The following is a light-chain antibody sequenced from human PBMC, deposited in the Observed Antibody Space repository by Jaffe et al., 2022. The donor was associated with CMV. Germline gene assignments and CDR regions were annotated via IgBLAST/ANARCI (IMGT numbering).Light chain of an antibody. V-gene: IGKV3-11*01. J-gene: IGKJ1*01. CDR3: QQRSNLWT. CDR1: QNVNNY. Sequence: EIVLTQSPATLSLSPGERATLSCRASQNVNNYLAWYQQKPGQPPRLLIYDASNRATGIPARFSGSGSGTDFTLTISSLEPEDFAVYYCQQRSNLWTFGQGTKVEIK. CDR2: DAS.